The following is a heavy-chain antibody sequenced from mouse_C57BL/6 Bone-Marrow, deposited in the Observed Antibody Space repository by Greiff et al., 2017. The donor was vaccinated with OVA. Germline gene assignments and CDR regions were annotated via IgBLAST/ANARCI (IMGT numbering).Heavy chain of an antibody. CDR3: ARDSPGYYFWYFDV. CDR2: ISYSGST. CDR1: GYSITSGYD. D-gene: IGHD3-1*01. Sequence: EVQLQESGPGLVKPSQSLSLTCTVTGYSITSGYDWHWIRHFPGNQLEWMGYISYSGSTNYNPSLKSQISITHDTSKNHFFLKLNSVTTEDTATYYCARDSPGYYFWYFDVWGTGTTVTVSS. V-gene: IGHV3-1*01. J-gene: IGHJ1*03.